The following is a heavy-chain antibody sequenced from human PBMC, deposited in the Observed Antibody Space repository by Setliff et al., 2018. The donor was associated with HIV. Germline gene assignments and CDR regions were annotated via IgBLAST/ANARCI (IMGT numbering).Heavy chain of an antibody. Sequence: SVKVSCKASGGTFSSYAISWVRQAPGQGLEWMGGIIPIYGTANYAQKFQGRVTITADESSSTAYMELSSLRSEDTAVYYCARGIAVSDTRAYFDVWGRGTLVTVSS. J-gene: IGHJ2*01. V-gene: IGHV1-69*13. D-gene: IGHD6-19*01. CDR3: ARGIAVSDTRAYFDV. CDR2: IIPIYGTA. CDR1: GGTFSSYA.